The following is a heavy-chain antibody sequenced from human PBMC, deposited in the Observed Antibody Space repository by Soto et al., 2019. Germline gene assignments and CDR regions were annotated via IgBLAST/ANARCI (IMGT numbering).Heavy chain of an antibody. Sequence: EVKLVESGGGLVQPGGSLRLSCAASGFSVSSNYMIWVRQAPGKGLEWVSVIYSGGTTYFADSVKGRVTISRDNSKNTLYLQMNSLRVDDTAVYYCARDLGFEAEAYYGMDVWGQGTTVTVSS. CDR3: ARDLGFEAEAYYGMDV. CDR1: GFSVSSNY. V-gene: IGHV3-66*01. J-gene: IGHJ6*02. CDR2: IYSGGTT.